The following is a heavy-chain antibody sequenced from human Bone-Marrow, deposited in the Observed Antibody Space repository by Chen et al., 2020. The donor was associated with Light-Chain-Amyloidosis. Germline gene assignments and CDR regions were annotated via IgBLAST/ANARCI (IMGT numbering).Heavy chain of an antibody. V-gene: IGHV3-48*01. J-gene: IGHJ4*02. Sequence: EEHLVESGGGLVQPGRSLRLSCEASGFIFSSYSMNWVRQAPGKGLEWLSYISNNNIYYADSVKGRFTISRDNARNSLSLQMNSLRAEDSAVYYCARDDKWAFDYWGQGTLVTVSS. CDR3: ARDDKWAFDY. CDR2: ISNNNI. D-gene: IGHD1-26*01. CDR1: GFIFSSYS.